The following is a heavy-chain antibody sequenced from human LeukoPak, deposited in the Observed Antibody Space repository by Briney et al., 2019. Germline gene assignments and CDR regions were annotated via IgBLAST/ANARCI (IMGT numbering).Heavy chain of an antibody. D-gene: IGHD2-2*01. CDR3: ARDGPYCTSTNCYFDY. CDR1: GFTFSSYA. CDR2: ISGSGGNT. V-gene: IGHV3-23*01. Sequence: GGSLRLSCAASGFTFSSYAMSWVRQAPGKGLEWVSAISGSGGNTYYADSVKGRFTISRDNAKNSLYLQMNSLRAEDTAVYYCARDGPYCTSTNCYFDYWGQGTLVTVSS. J-gene: IGHJ4*02.